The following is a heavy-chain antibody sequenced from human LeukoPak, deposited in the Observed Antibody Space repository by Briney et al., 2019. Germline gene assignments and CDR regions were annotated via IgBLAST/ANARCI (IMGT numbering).Heavy chain of an antibody. CDR2: ISSSSSYI. J-gene: IGHJ4*02. Sequence: GGSLRLSCAASGFTFSSYSMNWVRQAPGKGLEWVSSISSSSSYIYYADSVKGRFTISRDNAKNSLYLQMNSLRAEDTAVYYCARGKLLLPFDYWGQGTLVTVSS. V-gene: IGHV3-21*01. D-gene: IGHD1-26*01. CDR3: ARGKLLLPFDY. CDR1: GFTFSSYS.